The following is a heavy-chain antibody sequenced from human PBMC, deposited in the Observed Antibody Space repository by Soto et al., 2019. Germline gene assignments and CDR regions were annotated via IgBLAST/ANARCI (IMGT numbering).Heavy chain of an antibody. Sequence: QVQLVESGGGVVQPGRSLRLSCAASGFTFSSYGIHWVRQAPGKGLEWVAVISYDGSNKYYAESVKGRFTISRDNSKNKLYLQMSSREAKDTAVNSCAKGAYAVVAASYFDYWGKGTLVTFSS. J-gene: IGHJ4*02. V-gene: IGHV3-30*18. D-gene: IGHD2-15*01. CDR3: AKGAYAVVAASYFDY. CDR2: ISYDGSNK. CDR1: GFTFSSYG.